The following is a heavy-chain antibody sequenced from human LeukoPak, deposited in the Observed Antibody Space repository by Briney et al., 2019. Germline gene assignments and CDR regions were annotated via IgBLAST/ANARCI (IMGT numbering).Heavy chain of an antibody. CDR1: GNSFGDYY. V-gene: IGHV4-4*07. Sequence: PSETLSLTCTVSGNSFGDYYWSWIRQPAGKGLEWIGRIYTSGSTTYNPSLKSRVTTSVDTSKSQFSLNLMSVTAADTAVYYCTRDTGTTGEVKFDPWGQGTLVTVSS. D-gene: IGHD4-17*01. CDR3: TRDTGTTGEVKFDP. CDR2: IYTSGST. J-gene: IGHJ5*02.